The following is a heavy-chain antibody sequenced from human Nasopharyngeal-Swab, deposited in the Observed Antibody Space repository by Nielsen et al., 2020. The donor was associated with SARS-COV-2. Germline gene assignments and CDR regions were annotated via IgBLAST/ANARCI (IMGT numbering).Heavy chain of an antibody. CDR3: ARGGYSGYEYYFDY. Sequence: GGSLRLSCAASGFTFRSYAISWVRQAPGKGLEWVSVISGSDHTTYYADSVKGRFTISRDNSKNTVNLQMNSLRAEDTAVYYCARGGYSGYEYYFDYWGQGTLVTVSS. D-gene: IGHD5-12*01. V-gene: IGHV3-23*01. J-gene: IGHJ4*02. CDR2: ISGSDHTT. CDR1: GFTFRSYA.